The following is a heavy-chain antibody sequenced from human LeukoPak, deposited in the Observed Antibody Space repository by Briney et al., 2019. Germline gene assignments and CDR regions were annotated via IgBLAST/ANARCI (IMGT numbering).Heavy chain of an antibody. CDR3: AKDKDYGDYRHCPIGY. CDR2: ISGSGGNT. CDR1: EFPLRSYP. V-gene: IGHV3-23*01. Sequence: PGGPLRPPLAAPEFPLRSYPLSGAGKPPGRGWDGVSAISGSGGNTYYADSVKGRFTISRDNSKNTLYLQMNSLRAEDTAVYYCAKDKDYGDYRHCPIGYWGQGTLVTVSS. D-gene: IGHD4-17*01. J-gene: IGHJ4*02.